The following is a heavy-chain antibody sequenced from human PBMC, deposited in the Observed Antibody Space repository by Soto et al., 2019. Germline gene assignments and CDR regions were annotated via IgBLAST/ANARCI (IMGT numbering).Heavy chain of an antibody. J-gene: IGHJ4*02. Sequence: QVQLVESGGGVVPPGTSLRLSCAASGFTFSSFSMHWVRQAPGKGREWVAVISYDDGDNKYYADSVRGRFTISSDNPKNTLYLQMISLRPEDTAVYYCARTRVVSGTPDFDYWGQGTLVTVSS. CDR1: GFTFSSFS. CDR3: ARTRVVSGTPDFDY. CDR2: ISYDDGDNK. V-gene: IGHV3-30-3*01. D-gene: IGHD4-4*01.